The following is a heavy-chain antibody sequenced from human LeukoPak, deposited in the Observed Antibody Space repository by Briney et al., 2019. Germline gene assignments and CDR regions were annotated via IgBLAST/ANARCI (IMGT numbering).Heavy chain of an antibody. D-gene: IGHD3-22*01. V-gene: IGHV3-23*01. CDR3: AKDLDSSGYCEAYLYRRWALSSDY. Sequence: PGGSLRLSCAASGFTFSSYGMSWVRQAPGKGLEWVSAISGSGGSTYYADSVKGRFTISRDNSKNTLYLQMNSLRAEDTAVYYCAKDLDSSGYCEAYLYRRWALSSDYWGQGTLVTVSS. CDR2: ISGSGGST. J-gene: IGHJ4*02. CDR1: GFTFSSYG.